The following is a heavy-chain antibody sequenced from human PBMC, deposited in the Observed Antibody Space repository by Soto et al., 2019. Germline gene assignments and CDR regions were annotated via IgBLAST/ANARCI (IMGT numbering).Heavy chain of an antibody. CDR1: GFTFSDYY. V-gene: IGHV3-11*01. CDR2: IRSRGTTI. J-gene: IGHJ3*02. Sequence: LRLSCAASGFTFSDYYMSWIRQAPGKGLEWVSYIRSRGTTIYYADSVKGRFTISRDNAKNSLYLQMNSLRAEDTAVYYCARDVHDGLDIWGQGTMVTVSS. CDR3: ARDVHDGLDI.